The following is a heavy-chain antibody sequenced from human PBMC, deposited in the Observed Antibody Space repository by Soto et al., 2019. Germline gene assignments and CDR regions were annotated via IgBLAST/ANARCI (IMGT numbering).Heavy chain of an antibody. CDR3: AKDFTPDSRWDIDY. V-gene: IGHV3-23*01. CDR2: IIGAGAP. J-gene: IGHJ4*02. Sequence: EVQLLESGGGLVQPGGSLRLSCAASGFTFSIYAMNWVRQAPGKGLEWVAGIIGAGAPYYADPVKGRFNISRDNSKNTLYLQMNSLRDEDTALYFCAKDFTPDSRWDIDYWGQGTLVTVSS. CDR1: GFTFSIYA. D-gene: IGHD1-26*01.